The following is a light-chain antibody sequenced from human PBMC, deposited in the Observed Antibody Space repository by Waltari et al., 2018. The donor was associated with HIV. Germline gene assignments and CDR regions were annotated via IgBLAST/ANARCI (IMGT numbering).Light chain of an antibody. Sequence: FMLTQPHSVSESPGKTVTISCTRSSGSIPGNYVQWFQRRPGSSPTTVIYESYFRNSWGPARFAGSIDRSSNAASLTSSGLKTEDEAGYYCQSYDTTKNWVFGGGTKLTVL. CDR3: QSYDTTKNWV. J-gene: IGLJ3*02. V-gene: IGLV6-57*01. CDR1: SGSIPGNY. CDR2: ESY.